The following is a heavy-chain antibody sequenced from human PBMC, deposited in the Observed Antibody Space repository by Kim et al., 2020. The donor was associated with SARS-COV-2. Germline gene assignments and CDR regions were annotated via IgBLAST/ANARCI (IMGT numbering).Heavy chain of an antibody. J-gene: IGHJ4*02. CDR1: GFTFIKAW. CDR2: IKSKTDGGTT. Sequence: GGSLRLSCATSGFTFIKAWMSGVRQAPGKGLEWVGRIKSKTDGGTTEYAAPVKGRFTILRDDSKDTVFLQMNSLKTEDTAVYYCTTPPLYSGYDFDYWGQGTLVTVSS. V-gene: IGHV3-15*01. CDR3: TTPPLYSGYDFDY. D-gene: IGHD5-12*01.